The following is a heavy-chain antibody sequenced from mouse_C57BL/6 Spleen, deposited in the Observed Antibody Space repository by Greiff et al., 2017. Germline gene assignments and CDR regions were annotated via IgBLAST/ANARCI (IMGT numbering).Heavy chain of an antibody. CDR1: GYSITSGYY. J-gene: IGHJ3*01. D-gene: IGHD5-1*01. V-gene: IGHV3-6*01. Sequence: ESGPGLVKPSQSLSLTCSVTGYSITSGYYWNWIRQFPGNKLEWMGYISYDGSNNYNPSLKNRISITRDTSKNQFFLKLNSVTTEDTATYYCAREVPPGFAYWGQGTLVTVSA. CDR3: AREVPPGFAY. CDR2: ISYDGSN.